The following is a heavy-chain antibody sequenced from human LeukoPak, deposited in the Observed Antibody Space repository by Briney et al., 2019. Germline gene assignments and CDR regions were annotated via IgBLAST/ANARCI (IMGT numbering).Heavy chain of an antibody. CDR1: GYTFTGYY. CDR3: ATYSNSTLQNYYGLDV. V-gene: IGHV1-2*02. CDR2: IRPNSGGT. J-gene: IGHJ6*02. D-gene: IGHD6-6*01. Sequence: GASVKVSCKTSGYTFTGYYLHWVRQAPGQGLEWMGWIRPNSGGTKNAQKFQGRVTMTRDTSISTAYMELNRLTSDDTAVYYCATYSNSTLQNYYGLDVWGQGTTVTVSS.